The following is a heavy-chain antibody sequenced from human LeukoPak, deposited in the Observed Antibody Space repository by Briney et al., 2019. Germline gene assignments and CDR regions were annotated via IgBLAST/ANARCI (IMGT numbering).Heavy chain of an antibody. J-gene: IGHJ6*02. CDR1: GFTFSDYY. V-gene: IGHV3-11*06. D-gene: IGHD3-10*01. CDR2: ITSSSSYT. Sequence: GGSLRLSCAASGFTFSDYYMSWIRQAPGKGLEWVSYITSSSSYTNYADSVKGRFTISRDNAKNSLYLQMNSLRAEDTAVYYCARGGRVRGVIGYYYGMDVWGQGTTVTVSS. CDR3: ARGGRVRGVIGYYYGMDV.